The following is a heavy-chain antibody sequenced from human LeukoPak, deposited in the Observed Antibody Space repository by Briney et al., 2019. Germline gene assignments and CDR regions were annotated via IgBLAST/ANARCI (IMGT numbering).Heavy chain of an antibody. D-gene: IGHD5-18*01. CDR3: ARARGYSYGYYYYYYMDV. Sequence: ASVKVSCKASGYTFTSYDINWVRQAPGQGLEWMGWISAYNGNTNYAQKLQGRVTMTTDTSTSTAYMELRSLRSDDTAVYYCARARGYSYGYYYYYYMDVWGKGTTVTVSS. CDR1: GYTFTSYD. J-gene: IGHJ6*03. CDR2: ISAYNGNT. V-gene: IGHV1-18*01.